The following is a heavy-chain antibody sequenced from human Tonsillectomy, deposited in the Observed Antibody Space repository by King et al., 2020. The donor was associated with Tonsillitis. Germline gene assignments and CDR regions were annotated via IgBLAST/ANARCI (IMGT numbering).Heavy chain of an antibody. J-gene: IGHJ3*02. CDR3: ARDPGIGGGGNSGAFDI. V-gene: IGHV3-11*01. CDR1: GFTFSDYY. D-gene: IGHD6-13*01. CDR2: ISGSGSAI. Sequence: VQLVESGGGLVNPGGSLRLSCAGSGFTFSDYYMTWIRQAPGKGLEWVSYISGSGSAIYYPDSVKGRFTISRDNTKNSLYLQLNNLRVEDTAVYYCARDPGIGGGGNSGAFDIWGRGTMVTVSS.